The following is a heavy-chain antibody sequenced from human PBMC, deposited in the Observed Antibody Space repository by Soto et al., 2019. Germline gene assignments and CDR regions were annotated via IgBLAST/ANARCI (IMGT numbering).Heavy chain of an antibody. Sequence: ASVKVSCKASGYTFISFGITWVRQAPGQGLEWMGWISAYNGNTNYAQNLQGRVTMTTDTSARTAYMELRSLRSDDTAVYYCAKIKIRLPRDMHYWGQGTLVTVSS. J-gene: IGHJ4*02. CDR1: GYTFISFG. V-gene: IGHV1-18*01. CDR2: ISAYNGNT. CDR3: AKIKIRLPRDMHY. D-gene: IGHD3-16*01.